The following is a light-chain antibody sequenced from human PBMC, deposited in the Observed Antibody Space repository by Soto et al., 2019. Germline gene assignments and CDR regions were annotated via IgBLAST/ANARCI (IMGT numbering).Light chain of an antibody. Sequence: DIVMTQSPDSLAVPLGERATINCKSSQTVLLSSNNKNYLGWYQQKPGQAPKLLIYWASTRESGVPDRFSGSGSGKDFTLTISSLQAEDVAVYYCQQYYSTPKTFGQGTKLEIK. CDR2: WAS. V-gene: IGKV4-1*01. CDR1: QTVLLSSNNKNY. J-gene: IGKJ2*01. CDR3: QQYYSTPKT.